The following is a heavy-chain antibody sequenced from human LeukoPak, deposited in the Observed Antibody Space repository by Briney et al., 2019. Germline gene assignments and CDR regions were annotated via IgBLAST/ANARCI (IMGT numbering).Heavy chain of an antibody. D-gene: IGHD3-3*01. CDR2: IWYDGSNK. CDR3: ARGQEFLEWYDY. J-gene: IGHJ4*02. Sequence: PGGSLRLSCAASGFTSSSYGMHWVRQAPGKGLEWVAVIWYDGSNKYYADSVKGRFTISRDNSKNTLYLQMNSLRAEDTAVYYCARGQEFLEWYDYWGQGTLVTVSS. CDR1: GFTSSSYG. V-gene: IGHV3-33*01.